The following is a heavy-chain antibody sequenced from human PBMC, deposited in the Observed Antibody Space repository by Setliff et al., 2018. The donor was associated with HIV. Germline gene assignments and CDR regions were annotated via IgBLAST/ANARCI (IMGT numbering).Heavy chain of an antibody. CDR3: ASPTAIPH. CDR1: GGTFSSHG. J-gene: IGHJ4*02. D-gene: IGHD2-21*02. CDR2: IIPMYNIP. Sequence: SVKVSCKPSGGTFSSHGISWVRQAPGQGLEWMGGIIPMYNIPAYAQKFQGRVTIARDTSASTAYMELSSLRPEDTAVYYCASPTAIPHWGQGTLVTVSS. V-gene: IGHV1-69*10.